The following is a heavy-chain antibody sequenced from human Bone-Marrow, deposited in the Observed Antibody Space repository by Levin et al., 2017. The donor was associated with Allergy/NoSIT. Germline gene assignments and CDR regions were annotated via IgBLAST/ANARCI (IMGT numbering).Heavy chain of an antibody. D-gene: IGHD3-22*01. Sequence: ASVKVSCKASGYTFTSYYMHWVRQAPGQGLEWMGIINPSGGSTSYAQKFQGRVTMTRDTSTSTVYMELSSLRSEDTAVYYCARVGPDYYDSSGYPIYYFDYWGQGTLVTVSS. CDR1: GYTFTSYY. CDR2: INPSGGST. CDR3: ARVGPDYYDSSGYPIYYFDY. V-gene: IGHV1-46*01. J-gene: IGHJ4*02.